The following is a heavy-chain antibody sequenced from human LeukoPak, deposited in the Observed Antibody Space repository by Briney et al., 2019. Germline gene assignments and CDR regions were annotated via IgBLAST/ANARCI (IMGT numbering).Heavy chain of an antibody. D-gene: IGHD5-18*01. Sequence: SETLSLTCTVSGASISSYYWSWIRQLPGKGLEWIGDTFNSGNTNYNPSLKSRVTISVDTSKNQFSLKLSSVTAADTAVYYCARGAYSYRFDYWGPGTLVTVSS. CDR1: GASISSYY. CDR2: TFNSGNT. J-gene: IGHJ4*02. V-gene: IGHV4-59*08. CDR3: ARGAYSYRFDY.